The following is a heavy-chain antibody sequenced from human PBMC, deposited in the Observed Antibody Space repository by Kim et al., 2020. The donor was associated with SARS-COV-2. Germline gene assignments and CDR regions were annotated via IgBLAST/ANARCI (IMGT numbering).Heavy chain of an antibody. Sequence: GGSLRLSCTASGFTFGDYAMSWFRQAPGKGLEWVGFIRSKAYGGTTEYAASVKGRFTISRDDSKSIAYLQMNSLKTEDTAVYYCTRAPLTSGSWYYDILTGYWGDYWGQGTLVTVSS. CDR2: IRSKAYGGTT. J-gene: IGHJ4*02. CDR3: TRAPLTSGSWYYDILTGYWGDY. CDR1: GFTFGDYA. D-gene: IGHD3-9*01. V-gene: IGHV3-49*03.